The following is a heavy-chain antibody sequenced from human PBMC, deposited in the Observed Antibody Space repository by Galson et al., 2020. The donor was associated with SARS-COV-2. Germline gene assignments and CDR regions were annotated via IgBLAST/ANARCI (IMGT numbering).Heavy chain of an antibody. CDR1: GFTFSSYG. J-gene: IGHJ6*02. CDR2: IWYDGSNK. CDR3: ARTPSYYYGMDV. V-gene: IGHV3-33*08. Sequence: TGGSLRLSCAASGFTFSSYGMHWVRQAPGTGLEWVAVIWYDGSNKYYADSVKGRFTISRDNSKNTLYLQMNSLRAEDTAVYYWARTPSYYYGMDVWGQGTTVTVSS.